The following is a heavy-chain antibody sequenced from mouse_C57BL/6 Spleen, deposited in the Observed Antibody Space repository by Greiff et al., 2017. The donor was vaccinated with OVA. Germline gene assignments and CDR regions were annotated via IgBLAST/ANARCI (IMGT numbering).Heavy chain of an antibody. CDR2: IDPSDSET. CDR3: ARGTTVVAHYFDY. J-gene: IGHJ2*01. D-gene: IGHD1-1*01. V-gene: IGHV1-52*01. Sequence: LQESGAELVRPGTSVKVSCKASGYTFTSYWMHWVKQRPIQGLEWIGNIDPSDSETHYNQKFKDKATLTVDKSSSTAYMQLSSLTSEDSAVYYCARGTTVVAHYFDYWGQGTTLTVSS. CDR1: GYTFTSYW.